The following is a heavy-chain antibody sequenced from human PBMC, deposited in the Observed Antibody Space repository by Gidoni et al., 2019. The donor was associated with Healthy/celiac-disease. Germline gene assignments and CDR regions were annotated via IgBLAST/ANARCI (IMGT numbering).Heavy chain of an antibody. D-gene: IGHD2-2*01. V-gene: IGHV3-33*01. Sequence: QVQLVESGGGVVQPGRSLRLSCAASGFTFSSHGMHWVRQAPGKGLEWVAVIWYDGSNKYYADSVKGRFTISRDNSKNTLYLQMNSLRAEDTAVYYCARDLDCSSTSCYRYYYGMDVWGQGTTVTVSS. CDR3: ARDLDCSSTSCYRYYYGMDV. J-gene: IGHJ6*02. CDR2: IWYDGSNK. CDR1: GFTFSSHG.